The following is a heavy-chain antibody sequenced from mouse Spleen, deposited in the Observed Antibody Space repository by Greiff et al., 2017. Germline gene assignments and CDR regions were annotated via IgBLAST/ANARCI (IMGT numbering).Heavy chain of an antibody. V-gene: IGHV1-81*01. D-gene: IGHD2-1*01. J-gene: IGHJ3*01. CDR3: ARGYGNYQAWFAY. CDR1: GYTFTSYG. Sequence: QVQLQQSGAELARPGASVKLSCKASGYTFTSYGISWVKQRTGQGLEWIGEIYPRSGNTYYNEKFKGKATLTADKSSSTAYMELRSLTSDDSAVYFCARGYGNYQAWFAYWGQGTLVTVSA. CDR2: IYPRSGNT.